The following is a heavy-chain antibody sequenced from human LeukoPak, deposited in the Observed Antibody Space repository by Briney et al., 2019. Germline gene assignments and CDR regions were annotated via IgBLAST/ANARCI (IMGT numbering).Heavy chain of an antibody. CDR1: GFTFSNYG. D-gene: IGHD6-13*01. Sequence: AGGSLRLSCAASGFTFSNYGIHWVRQAPGKGLEWVAVIWYDGSNKYYADSMKGRFTISRDNSKNTLYLQMNSLRAEDTAVYYCARPTTGYSSSWYALGYWGQGTLVTVSS. CDR2: IWYDGSNK. V-gene: IGHV3-33*01. CDR3: ARPTTGYSSSWYALGY. J-gene: IGHJ4*02.